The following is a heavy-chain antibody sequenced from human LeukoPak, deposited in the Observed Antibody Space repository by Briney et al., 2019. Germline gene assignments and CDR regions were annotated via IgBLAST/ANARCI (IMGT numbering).Heavy chain of an antibody. CDR2: ISGSGGST. V-gene: IGHV3-23*01. J-gene: IGHJ4*02. D-gene: IGHD1-26*01. CDR3: ASSLFSIVGATDDY. Sequence: PGGSLRLSCAASGFTFSSYAMSWVRQAPGKGLEWVSAISGSGGSTHYADSVKGRFTISRDNSKNTLYLQMNSLRAEDTAVYYCASSLFSIVGATDDYWGQGTLVTASS. CDR1: GFTFSSYA.